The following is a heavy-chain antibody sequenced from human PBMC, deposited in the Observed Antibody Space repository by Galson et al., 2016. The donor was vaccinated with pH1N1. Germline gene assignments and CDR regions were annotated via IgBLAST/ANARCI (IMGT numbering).Heavy chain of an antibody. CDR3: AIFAGTSPG. Sequence: SLRLSCAASGFTFNNYWVIWVRQAPGKGLEWVANINQDGKQKYYGDTVKGRFTISRDNAKNSLYLQMNRLRVDDTGLYYVAIFAGTSPGWGQGTLVTVSS. V-gene: IGHV3-7*01. D-gene: IGHD3-10*01. CDR1: GFTFNNYW. CDR2: INQDGKQK. J-gene: IGHJ4*02.